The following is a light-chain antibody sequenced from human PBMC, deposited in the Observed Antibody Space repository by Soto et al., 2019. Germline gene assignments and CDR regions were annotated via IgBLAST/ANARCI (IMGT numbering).Light chain of an antibody. Sequence: EIVLTQSPGTLSLSPGERATLSCRASQSVSSGLLAWYQQKPGQTPRLLIYGASSRATGIPDRFSGSGSGTDFSLTISNLEPEDVAVYYCLQYGKPWRFSQGTKVEVE. CDR1: QSVSSGL. J-gene: IGKJ1*01. V-gene: IGKV3-20*01. CDR3: LQYGKPWR. CDR2: GAS.